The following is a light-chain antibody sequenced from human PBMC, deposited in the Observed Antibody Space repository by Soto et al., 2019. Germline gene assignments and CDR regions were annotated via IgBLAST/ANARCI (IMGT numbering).Light chain of an antibody. Sequence: QSALTQPAAVSGSPGQSITISRTGTSSDIGTYHYVSWYQQHPGKAPKLIIYEVNNRPSGISNRFSGSKSDNTASLTISGLQAEDEGDYYCISYTTSTSTPYVFGSGTKVTVL. CDR1: SSDIGTYHY. CDR3: ISYTTSTSTPYV. CDR2: EVN. V-gene: IGLV2-14*01. J-gene: IGLJ1*01.